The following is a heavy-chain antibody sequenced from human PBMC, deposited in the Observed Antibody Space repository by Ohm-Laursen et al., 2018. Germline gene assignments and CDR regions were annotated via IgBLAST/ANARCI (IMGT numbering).Heavy chain of an antibody. CDR3: AKAIVGSRSGFDI. CDR2: INNYGFAT. CDR1: GFTFSSYA. J-gene: IGHJ3*02. V-gene: IGHV3-23*01. D-gene: IGHD1-26*01. Sequence: SLRLSCAASGFTFSSYAMSWVRQAPGKGLEWVSAINNYGFATYYADSVKGRFTISRDNSRSTLYLQMNNLRAEDTAVYYCAKAIVGSRSGFDIWGQGTLVTVSS.